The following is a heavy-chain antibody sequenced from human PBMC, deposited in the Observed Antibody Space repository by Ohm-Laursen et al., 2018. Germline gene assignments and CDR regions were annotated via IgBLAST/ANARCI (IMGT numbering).Heavy chain of an antibody. V-gene: IGHV3-21*01. D-gene: IGHD3-22*01. J-gene: IGHJ5*02. CDR2: ISSSSSYI. Sequence: GSLRLSCAASGFTFDDYAMHWVRQAPGKGLEWVSSISSSSSYIYYADSVKGRFTISRDNAKNSLYLQMNSLRAEDTAVYYCARDLADSSGAPFDPWGQGTLVTVSS. CDR1: GFTFDDYA. CDR3: ARDLADSSGAPFDP.